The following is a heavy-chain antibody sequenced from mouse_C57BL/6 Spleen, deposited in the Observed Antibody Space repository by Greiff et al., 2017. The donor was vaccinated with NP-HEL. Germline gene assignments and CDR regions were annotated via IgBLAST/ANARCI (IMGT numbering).Heavy chain of an antibody. CDR1: GYSFTGYY. CDR3: ARSEVSYYFDY. D-gene: IGHD3-2*02. Sequence: EVQLQQSGPELVKPGASVKISCKASGYSFTGYYMNWVKQSPEKSLEWIGEINPSTGGTTYNQKFKAKATLTVDKSSSTAYMQLKSLTSEDSAVYYCARSEVSYYFDYWGQGTTLTVSS. CDR2: INPSTGGT. V-gene: IGHV1-42*01. J-gene: IGHJ2*01.